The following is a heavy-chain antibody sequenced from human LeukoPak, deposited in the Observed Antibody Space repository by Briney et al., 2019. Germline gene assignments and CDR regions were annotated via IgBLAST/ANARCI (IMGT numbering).Heavy chain of an antibody. CDR1: GFTFGDSA. D-gene: IGHD6-19*01. V-gene: IGHV3-9*01. J-gene: IGHJ4*02. CDR2: ISWNSGNI. Sequence: PGRSLRLSCAASGFTFGDSAMHWVRQGPGKGLEWVSGISWNSGNIDYTDSVKGRFTIYRDNAKNSLYLQMNSLRAEDTALYYCAKNREAVAGPFDYWGQGTLVTVSS. CDR3: AKNREAVAGPFDY.